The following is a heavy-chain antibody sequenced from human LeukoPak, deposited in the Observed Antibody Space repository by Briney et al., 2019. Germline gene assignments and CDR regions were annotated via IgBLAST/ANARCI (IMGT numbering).Heavy chain of an antibody. CDR1: GFTFSSYN. J-gene: IGHJ4*02. D-gene: IGHD6-19*01. CDR3: VREAIAVAGSS. V-gene: IGHV3-48*04. Sequence: PGGSLRLSCAASGFTFSSYNMNWVRQAPGKGLEWVSYISSSSSTIYYADSVKGRLTISRDNAKNSLYLQMNSLRAEDTAMYYCVREAIAVAGSSWGQGTLVTVSS. CDR2: ISSSSSTI.